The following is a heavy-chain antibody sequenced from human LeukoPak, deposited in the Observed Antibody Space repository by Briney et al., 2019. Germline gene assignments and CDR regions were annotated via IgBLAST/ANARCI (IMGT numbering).Heavy chain of an antibody. CDR2: IYTSGST. CDR1: GGSISSGSYY. J-gene: IGHJ4*02. D-gene: IGHD3-10*01. CDR3: ARASYYGSGSLLPTPALDY. Sequence: PSETLSLTCTVSGGSISSGSYYWSWIRQPAGKGLEWIGRIYTSGSTNYNPSLKSRVTISVDTSKNQFSLKLSSVTAADTAVYYCARASYYGSGSLLPTPALDYWGQGTLVTVSS. V-gene: IGHV4-61*02.